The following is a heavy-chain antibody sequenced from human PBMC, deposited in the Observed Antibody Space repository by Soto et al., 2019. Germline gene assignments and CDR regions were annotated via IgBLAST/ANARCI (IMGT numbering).Heavy chain of an antibody. Sequence: GGSLRLSCAASGFTFSSYAMSWVRQAPGKGLEWVAVISYDGSNKYYADTVKGRFTISRDNSKNTLYLQMNSLRAEDTAVYYCAKTHGSSSFRLDYYYGMDVWGQGTTVTVSS. V-gene: IGHV3-30*18. D-gene: IGHD6-6*01. J-gene: IGHJ6*02. CDR1: GFTFSSYA. CDR2: ISYDGSNK. CDR3: AKTHGSSSFRLDYYYGMDV.